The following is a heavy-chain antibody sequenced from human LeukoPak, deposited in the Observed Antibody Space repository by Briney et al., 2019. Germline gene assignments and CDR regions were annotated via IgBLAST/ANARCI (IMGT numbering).Heavy chain of an antibody. Sequence: PGGSLRLSCAASGFTVSSNYMSWVRQAPGKGLEWVSVIYSGGRTYYADSVKGRFTISRDNSKNTLFLQMLSLRVEDTAVYYCGVADILQWSSDQGNWGQGTLVTVSS. CDR1: GFTVSSNY. CDR3: GVADILQWSSDQGN. D-gene: IGHD3-3*01. J-gene: IGHJ4*02. CDR2: IYSGGRT. V-gene: IGHV3-53*01.